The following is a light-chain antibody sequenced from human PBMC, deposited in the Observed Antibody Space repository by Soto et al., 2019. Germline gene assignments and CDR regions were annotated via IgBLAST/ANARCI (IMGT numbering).Light chain of an antibody. CDR1: SSNIGSNT. CDR3: AAWDDSLKGPV. V-gene: IGLV1-44*01. J-gene: IGLJ3*02. Sequence: QSVLTQPPSASGTPGQRVTISCSGSSSNIGSNTVNWYQQLPGTAPKPLIYSNNQQPSGVPDRVAGTKSGTSASRAISGRQSEDEAEYDCAAWDDSLKGPVFGGGTKRTVL. CDR2: SNN.